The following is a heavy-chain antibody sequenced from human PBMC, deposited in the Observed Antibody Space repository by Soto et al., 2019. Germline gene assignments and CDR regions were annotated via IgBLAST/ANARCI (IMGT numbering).Heavy chain of an antibody. V-gene: IGHV4-4*02. CDR2: IYHSGST. Sequence: PSETLSLTCAVSGGSISSSNWWSWVRQPPGKGLEWIGEIYHSGSTTYNPSLKSRVTISVDKSKNQFSLKLSSVTAADTAVYYCARIIVVVVTATYYNWFDSWGQGTLVTVSS. D-gene: IGHD2-15*01. CDR1: GGSISSSNW. J-gene: IGHJ5*01. CDR3: ARIIVVVVTATYYNWFDS.